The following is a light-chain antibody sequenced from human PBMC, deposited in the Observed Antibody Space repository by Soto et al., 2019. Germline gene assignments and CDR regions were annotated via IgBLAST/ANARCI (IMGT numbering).Light chain of an antibody. V-gene: IGLV2-23*01. J-gene: IGLJ1*01. CDR2: EGS. CDR1: SSDVGSYNL. CDR3: CSYAGSSTPYV. Sequence: QSVLTQPASVSGSPGQSITISCTGTSSDVGSYNLVSWYQQHPGKAPKLMIYEGSKRPSGVSNRFSGSKSGNTASLTISGLQAEDEADYYCCSYAGSSTPYVFGTVTKVTV.